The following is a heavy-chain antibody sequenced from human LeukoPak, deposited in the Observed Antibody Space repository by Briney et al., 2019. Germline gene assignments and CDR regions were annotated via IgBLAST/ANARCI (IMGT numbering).Heavy chain of an antibody. D-gene: IGHD2-15*01. V-gene: IGHV3-48*03. J-gene: IGHJ6*02. Sequence: GGSLRLSCAASGFTFSSYEMDWVRQAPGKGLEWVSYISSSGSTIYYADSVKGRFTISRDNAKNSLYLQMNSLRAEDTAVYYCASSPYLCSGGSCYSPPSDYYYGMDVWGQGTTVTVSS. CDR1: GFTFSSYE. CDR3: ASSPYLCSGGSCYSPPSDYYYGMDV. CDR2: ISSSGSTI.